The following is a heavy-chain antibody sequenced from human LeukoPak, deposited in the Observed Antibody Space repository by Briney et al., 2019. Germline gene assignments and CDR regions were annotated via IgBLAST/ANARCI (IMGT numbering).Heavy chain of an antibody. V-gene: IGHV1-69*06. D-gene: IGHD3-9*01. CDR2: IIPIFGTA. CDR1: GGTFSSYA. Sequence: GASVKVSCKASGGTFSSYAISWVRQAPGQGLEWMGGIIPIFGTANYAQKFQGRVTITADKSTSTAYMELSSLRSEDTAVYYCARADWPFDWSTDYWGQGTLVTVSS. J-gene: IGHJ4*02. CDR3: ARADWPFDWSTDY.